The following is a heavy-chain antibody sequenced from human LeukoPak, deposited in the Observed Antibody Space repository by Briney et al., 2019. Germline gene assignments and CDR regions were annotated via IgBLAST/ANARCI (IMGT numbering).Heavy chain of an antibody. D-gene: IGHD1-14*01. J-gene: IGHJ3*02. V-gene: IGHV4-59*01. CDR3: ARAPRNQLGAFDI. CDR1: GGSISSYY. CDR2: IYYSGST. Sequence: SETLSLTCTVSGGSISSYYWSWIRQPPGKGLEWIGYIYYSGSTNYNPSLKSRVTISVDTSKNQFSLKLSSVTAADTAVYYCARAPRNQLGAFDIWGQGTMVTVSS.